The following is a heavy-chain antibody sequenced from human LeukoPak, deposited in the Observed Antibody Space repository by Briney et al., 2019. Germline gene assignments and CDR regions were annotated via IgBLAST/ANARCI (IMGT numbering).Heavy chain of an antibody. D-gene: IGHD3-22*01. Sequence: GGSLRLSCAASGFTVSSNYMSWVRQAPGKGLEWVSVIYSGGSTYYADSVKGRFTISRDNSKNTLYLQMNSLRAEDTAVYYCATCSYYYDSSGHYYYYYMDVWGKGTTVTVSS. CDR3: ATCSYYYDSSGHYYYYYMDV. CDR2: IYSGGST. J-gene: IGHJ6*03. CDR1: GFTVSSNY. V-gene: IGHV3-53*01.